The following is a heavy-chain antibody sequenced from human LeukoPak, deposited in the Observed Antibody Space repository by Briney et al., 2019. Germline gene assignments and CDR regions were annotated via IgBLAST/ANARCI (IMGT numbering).Heavy chain of an antibody. CDR2: INPNSGGT. Sequence: ASVKVSCKASVYTFTGYYMHWVRQAPGQGLEWMGWINPNSGGTNYAQKFQGRVTITMDTSISTAYMELSRLRSEDTAVYYCTRENAAGTFDYWGQGTLVTVSS. V-gene: IGHV1-2*02. CDR3: TRENAAGTFDY. J-gene: IGHJ4*02. D-gene: IGHD6-25*01. CDR1: VYTFTGYY.